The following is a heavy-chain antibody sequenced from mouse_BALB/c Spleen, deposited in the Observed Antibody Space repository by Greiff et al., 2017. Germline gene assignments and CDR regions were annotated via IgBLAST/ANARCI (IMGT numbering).Heavy chain of an antibody. CDR1: GFTFNTYA. CDR3: VRLNWVDWYFDV. V-gene: IGHV10-1*02. J-gene: IGHJ1*01. CDR2: IRSKSNNYAT. D-gene: IGHD4-1*01. Sequence: EVQLVESGGGLVQPKGSLKLSCAASGFTFNTYAMNWVRQSPGKGLEWVARIRSKSNNYATYYADSVQDRFTISRDDSQSMLYLQMNNLKTEDTAMYDSVRLNWVDWYFDVWGAGTTVTVSS.